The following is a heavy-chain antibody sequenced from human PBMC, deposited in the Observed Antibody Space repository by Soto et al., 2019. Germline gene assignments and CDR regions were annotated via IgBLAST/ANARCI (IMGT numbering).Heavy chain of an antibody. D-gene: IGHD6-13*01. CDR2: IWYDGSNK. J-gene: IGHJ4*02. CDR3: ARDPNLLAAAGPPDY. CDR1: GCTFISYG. V-gene: IGHV3-33*01. Sequence: WGASGCTFISYGMHWVRKAQGKGLEWVAVIWYDGSNKYYADSVKGRFTISRDNSKNTLYLQMNSLRAEDTAVYYCARDPNLLAAAGPPDYWGQGTLVTVSS.